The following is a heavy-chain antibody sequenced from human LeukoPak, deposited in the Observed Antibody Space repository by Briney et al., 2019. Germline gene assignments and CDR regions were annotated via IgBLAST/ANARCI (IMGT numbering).Heavy chain of an antibody. CDR1: GFTFSSYA. CDR3: AKETEWYYDL. CDR2: ISGSGGRT. Sequence: PWGSLRLSCAASGFTFSSYAMSWVRQAPGQGLELVSAISGSGGRTYYSDSVKDRRTTSRDNSTNTQYLLKNSRVAADTAVDYCAKETEWYYDLWGRGTLVTVSS. J-gene: IGHJ2*01. V-gene: IGHV3-23*01.